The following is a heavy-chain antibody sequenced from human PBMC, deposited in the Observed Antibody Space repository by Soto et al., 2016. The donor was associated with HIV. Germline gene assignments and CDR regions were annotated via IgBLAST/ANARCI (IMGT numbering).Heavy chain of an antibody. Sequence: EVQLVESGGGPWSSLGRSLRLSCTGSEFTFRTYSMNWVRQAPGKGLEWVSSISRSSTYIYYADSVKGRFTISRDNAKNLLYLQMNSLRAEDTAVYYCARAETXSSSYQDWGQGTLVTVSS. D-gene: IGHD6-13*01. CDR2: ISRSSTYI. CDR3: ARAETXSSSYQD. CDR1: EFTFRTYS. V-gene: IGHV3-21*01. J-gene: IGHJ4*02.